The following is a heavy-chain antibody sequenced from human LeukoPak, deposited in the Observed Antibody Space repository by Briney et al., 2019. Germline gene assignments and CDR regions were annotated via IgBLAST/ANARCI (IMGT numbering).Heavy chain of an antibody. CDR2: ISSSGSTI. Sequence: GGSLRLSCAASGFPFSSYEINWVRQAPGKGLEWVSYISSSGSTIYYADSVKGRFTISRDNAKNSLYLRMNSLRAEDTAVYYCATGLLLRRALFDYWGQGTLVTVSS. D-gene: IGHD2-15*01. J-gene: IGHJ4*02. CDR3: ATGLLLRRALFDY. CDR1: GFPFSSYE. V-gene: IGHV3-48*03.